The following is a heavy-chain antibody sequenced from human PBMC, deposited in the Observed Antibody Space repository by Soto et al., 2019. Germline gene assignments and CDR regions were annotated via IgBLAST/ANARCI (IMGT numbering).Heavy chain of an antibody. V-gene: IGHV6-1*01. J-gene: IGHJ4*02. CDR3: ARGNYSFDH. Sequence: SQTLSLTCGISGDSVSSDGTAWIWIRQSPSRGLEWLGRTYYRSKWYYEYAVSVKSRITINPDTSRNQFSLQLTSVTPEATAAYYCARGNYSFDHWGQGAQVTFCS. D-gene: IGHD3-10*01. CDR2: TYYRSKWYY. CDR1: GDSVSSDGTA.